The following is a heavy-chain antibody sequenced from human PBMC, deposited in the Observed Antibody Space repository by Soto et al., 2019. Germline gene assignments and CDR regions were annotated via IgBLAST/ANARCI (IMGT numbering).Heavy chain of an antibody. D-gene: IGHD3-22*01. J-gene: IGHJ1*01. CDR3: ARDRVESGYPEYFQH. Sequence: GSLRLSCPASGFTVSSNYMSWVRKAPGKGLEWVSVIYSGGSTYYADSVKGRFTISRDNSKNTLYLQMNSLRAEDTAVYYCARDRVESGYPEYFQHWGQGTLVTVSS. CDR1: GFTVSSNY. CDR2: IYSGGST. V-gene: IGHV3-53*01.